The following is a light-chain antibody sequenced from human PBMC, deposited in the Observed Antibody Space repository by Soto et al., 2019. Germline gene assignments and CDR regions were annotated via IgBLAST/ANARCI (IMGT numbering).Light chain of an antibody. CDR3: SSWDDSLTVV. CDR2: SDD. CDR1: TSNIGGKS. J-gene: IGLJ2*01. Sequence: QLVLTQPPSASATPGQRVTISCSGSTSNIGGKSVTWYQQIPGAAPKVVIHSDDQRPSGVPDRFSGSKSGTSASLAINAVRSEDEADYFCSSWDDSLTVVFGGGTKLTV. V-gene: IGLV1-44*01.